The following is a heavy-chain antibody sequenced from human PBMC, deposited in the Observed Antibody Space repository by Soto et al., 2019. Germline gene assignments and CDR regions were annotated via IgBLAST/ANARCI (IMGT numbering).Heavy chain of an antibody. CDR2: ITTSSAYI. CDR1: GFTFNTYD. D-gene: IGHD2-21*01. V-gene: IGHV3-21*01. J-gene: IGHJ5*02. Sequence: ESGGSLVKPGGSLRLSCAASGFTFNTYDMNWVRQAPGKGLEWVSSITTSSAYIYYADSLKGRITISRDNAKNSLFLQMNSLRAEDTAVYYCVRSGTARLLRHSWFDTWGQGTLVTVSS. CDR3: VRSGTARLLRHSWFDT.